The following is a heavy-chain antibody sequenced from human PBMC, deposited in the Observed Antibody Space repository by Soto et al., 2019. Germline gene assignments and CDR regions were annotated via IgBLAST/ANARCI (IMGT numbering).Heavy chain of an antibody. V-gene: IGHV3-73*02. CDR3: MGDSYYYGMDV. CDR1: GFTFSGSA. D-gene: IGHD3-16*01. CDR2: IRSKANSYAT. J-gene: IGHJ6*02. Sequence: EVQLVESGGGLVQPGGSLKLSCAASGFTFSGSAMHWVRQASGKGLEWVGRIRSKANSYATAYAASVKGRFTISRXDSKNTAYLQMNSLKTEDTAVYYCMGDSYYYGMDVWGQGTTVTVSS.